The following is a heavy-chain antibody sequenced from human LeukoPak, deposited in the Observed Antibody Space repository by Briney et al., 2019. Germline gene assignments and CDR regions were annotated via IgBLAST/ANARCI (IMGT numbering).Heavy chain of an antibody. Sequence: PGGSLRLSCAASGFTFDDYAMHWVRQTPGKGLEWVSGISWNSGHIGYADSVKGRFTISRDNAKNSLYLQMNSLRADDTALYYCAKGGDDSSGRLDYWGQGTLVTVS. V-gene: IGHV3-9*01. CDR3: AKGGDDSSGRLDY. CDR1: GFTFDDYA. D-gene: IGHD3-22*01. CDR2: ISWNSGHI. J-gene: IGHJ4*02.